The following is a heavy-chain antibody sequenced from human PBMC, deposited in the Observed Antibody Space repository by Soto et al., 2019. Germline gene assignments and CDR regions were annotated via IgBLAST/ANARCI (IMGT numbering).Heavy chain of an antibody. J-gene: IGHJ6*02. CDR3: AKVSILTESYHYYAMDV. CDR1: GFTFSTYA. Sequence: EVQLLESGGGSVKPGGALRLSCVASGFTFSTYAMSWVRQAPGKGLEWVSGIGGLSGGTDYAASVKGRLTISRDNSKNTLYLQMNSLRAEDTAVYFCAKVSILTESYHYYAMDVWGQGTTVTVSS. V-gene: IGHV3-23*01. CDR2: IGGLSGGT. D-gene: IGHD3-9*01.